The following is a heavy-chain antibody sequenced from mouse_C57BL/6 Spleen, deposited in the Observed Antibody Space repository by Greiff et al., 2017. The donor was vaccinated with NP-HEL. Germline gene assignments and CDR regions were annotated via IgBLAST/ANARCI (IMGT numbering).Heavy chain of an antibody. CDR1: GFSLTSYG. CDR2: IWRGGST. J-gene: IGHJ2*01. V-gene: IGHV2-5*01. D-gene: IGHD2-4*01. Sequence: QVQLQQSGPGLVQPSQSLSITCTVSGFSLTSYGVHWVRQSPGKGLEWLGVIWRGGSTDYNAAFMSRLSITKDNSKSQVFFKMNSLQADDTAIYYCAKNGGYDYDYLDYWGQCTTLTVSS. CDR3: AKNGGYDYDYLDY.